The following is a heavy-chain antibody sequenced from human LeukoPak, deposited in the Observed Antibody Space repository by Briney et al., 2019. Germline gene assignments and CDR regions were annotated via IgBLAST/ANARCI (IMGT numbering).Heavy chain of an antibody. CDR1: GFTFSSYA. CDR2: ISSNGGST. CDR3: ARDYYDRSGYDYFGRNWFDP. V-gene: IGHV3-64*01. Sequence: GGSLRLSCAASGFTFSSYAMHWVRQAPGKGLEYVSSISSNGGSTYYRNCVKGRFNISRDNSKNTLYLQMGSLGAEDMAVYYCARDYYDRSGYDYFGRNWFDPWGQGTLVTVSS. D-gene: IGHD3-22*01. J-gene: IGHJ5*02.